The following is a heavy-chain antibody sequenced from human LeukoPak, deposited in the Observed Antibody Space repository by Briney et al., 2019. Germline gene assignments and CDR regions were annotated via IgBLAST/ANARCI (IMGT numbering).Heavy chain of an antibody. D-gene: IGHD1-26*01. Sequence: KTSETLSLTCAVYGGSFSGYYWSWIRQPPGKGLEWIGEINHSGSTNYNPSLKGRVTISVDTSKNQFSLKLSSVTAADTAVYYCARVRGIVGATTARPFDYWGQGTLVTVSS. CDR1: GGSFSGYY. V-gene: IGHV4-34*01. CDR2: INHSGST. CDR3: ARVRGIVGATTARPFDY. J-gene: IGHJ4*02.